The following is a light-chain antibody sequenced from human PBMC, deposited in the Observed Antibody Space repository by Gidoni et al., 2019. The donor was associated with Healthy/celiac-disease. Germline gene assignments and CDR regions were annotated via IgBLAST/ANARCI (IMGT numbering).Light chain of an antibody. V-gene: IGKV4-1*01. J-gene: IGKJ2*01. CDR3: QQYYSTPPYT. CDR2: WAS. Sequence: DIAITQSPVSLAVSLGERATINCKSSQRVLYSSNNKNFLAWYQQKPGQPPKLLIYWASTRESGVPERFSGSGSGTDFTLTISSLQAEDVAVYYCQQYYSTPPYTFGQGTKLEIK. CDR1: QRVLYSSNNKNF.